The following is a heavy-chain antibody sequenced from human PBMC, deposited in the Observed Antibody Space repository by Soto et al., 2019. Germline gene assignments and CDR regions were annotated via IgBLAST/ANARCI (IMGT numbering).Heavy chain of an antibody. D-gene: IGHD2-15*01. CDR3: ARQKVDASDY. CDR2: MNPNSGNT. Sequence: QVQLVQSGAEVKKPGASVKVSCKASGYTFTSYDINWVRQATGQGLEWMGWMNPNSGNTGYAQKLQSRVTMTRNTCISTAYMELCSLRSADAAVYSCARQKVDASDYWGQGSLVTVSS. J-gene: IGHJ4*02. V-gene: IGHV1-8*01. CDR1: GYTFTSYD.